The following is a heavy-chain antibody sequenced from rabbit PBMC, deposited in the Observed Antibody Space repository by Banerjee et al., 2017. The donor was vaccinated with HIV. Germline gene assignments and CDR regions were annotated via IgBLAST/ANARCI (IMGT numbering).Heavy chain of an antibody. CDR1: GFSFSSGYD. D-gene: IGHD6-1*01. J-gene: IGHJ4*01. V-gene: IGHV1S45*01. CDR2: MDAGSSGST. Sequence: QEQLEESGGDLVKPGASLTLTCKASGFSFSSGYDMCWVRQAPGKGLEWIACMDAGSSGSTWYASWAKGRFTISKTSSTTVTLQMTSLTAADTATYFCAKDYTGYGYAYNLWGPGTLVTVS. CDR3: AKDYTGYGYAYNL.